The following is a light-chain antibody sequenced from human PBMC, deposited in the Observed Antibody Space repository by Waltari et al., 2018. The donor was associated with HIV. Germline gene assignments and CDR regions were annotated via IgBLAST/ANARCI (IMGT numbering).Light chain of an antibody. CDR1: SSDFSTSER. CDR3: ALELGNNTHYV. CDR2: DVT. V-gene: IGLV2-18*01. J-gene: IGLJ1*01. Sequence: QSALTQPPSVSGSPGQSVTMSCTGNSSDFSTSERISWYQQTPGTAPKAVIHDVTDRPSGVRDSFSGFKVDDTASLTISGLQAEDEAEYYCALELGNNTHYVFGTGTKVTVL.